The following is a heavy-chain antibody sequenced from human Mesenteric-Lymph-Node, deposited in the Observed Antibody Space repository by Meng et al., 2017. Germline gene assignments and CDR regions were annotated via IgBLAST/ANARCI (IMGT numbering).Heavy chain of an antibody. J-gene: IGHJ6*02. CDR3: ARNGYCSSTSCYVGAFWYYYGMDV. D-gene: IGHD2-2*03. Sequence: GESLKISCAASGFTFSSYAMSWVRQAPGKGLEWVSAISGSGGSTYYADSVKGRFTISRDNAKNSLYLQMNSLRAEDTAVYYCARNGYCSSTSCYVGAFWYYYGMDVWGQGTTVTVSS. V-gene: IGHV3-23*01. CDR1: GFTFSSYA. CDR2: ISGSGGST.